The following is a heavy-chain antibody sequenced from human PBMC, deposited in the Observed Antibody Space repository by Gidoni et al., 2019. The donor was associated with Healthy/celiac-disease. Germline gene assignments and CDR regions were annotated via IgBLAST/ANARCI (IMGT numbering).Heavy chain of an antibody. CDR3: ASHLTLRWLTFDY. V-gene: IGHV1-69*01. Sequence: KDAGDTFSSYASNWVRPPPGQGLEWMGGLIPILGTANYAQKFQGRVMITADQSTSPAYMELSSLRSEDTAVYYCASHLTLRWLTFDYCGQGTLATVSS. J-gene: IGHJ4*02. CDR2: LIPILGTA. CDR1: GDTFSSYA. D-gene: IGHD5-12*01.